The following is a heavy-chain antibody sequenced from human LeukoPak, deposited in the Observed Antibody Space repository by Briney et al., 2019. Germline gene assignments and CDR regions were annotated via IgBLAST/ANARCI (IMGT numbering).Heavy chain of an antibody. CDR3: ARGRYCSSTGCSHFDY. CDR1: GYNFTSYW. Sequence: GESLKISCKGSGYNFTSYWIGWVRQMPGKGLEWMGIIYPGDSDTRYSPSFQGQVTISADRSISTAYLQWSSLKASDTAMYYCARGRYCSSTGCSHFDYWGQGTLVTVSS. CDR2: IYPGDSDT. J-gene: IGHJ4*02. V-gene: IGHV5-51*01. D-gene: IGHD2-2*01.